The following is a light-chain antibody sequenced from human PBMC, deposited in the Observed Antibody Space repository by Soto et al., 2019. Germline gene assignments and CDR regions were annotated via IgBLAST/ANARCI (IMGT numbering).Light chain of an antibody. V-gene: IGLV1-51*01. Sequence: QSVLTQPPSVSTAPRQKVAISCSGSSSNIGNNYVSWYHRVPGSAPKLLIYDNNERPSGIPDRFSGSKSGTSATLDITGLQTGDEGDYYCGTWDSRLRVVVFGGGTKLTVL. CDR2: DNN. J-gene: IGLJ2*01. CDR3: GTWDSRLRVVV. CDR1: SSNIGNNY.